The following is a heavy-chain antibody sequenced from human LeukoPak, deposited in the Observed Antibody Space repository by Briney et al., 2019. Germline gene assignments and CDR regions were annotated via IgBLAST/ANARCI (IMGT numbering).Heavy chain of an antibody. J-gene: IGHJ6*03. CDR2: ISSSSSTI. D-gene: IGHD2-2*03. Sequence: GGSLRLSCAASGFTFSSYSMNWVRQAPGKGLEWVSYISSSSSTIYYADSVKGRFTISRDNAKNSLYLQMNSLRAEVTAVYYCARDGYCSSTSCYDYYYYYMDVWGKGTTVTVSS. V-gene: IGHV3-48*01. CDR1: GFTFSSYS. CDR3: ARDGYCSSTSCYDYYYYYMDV.